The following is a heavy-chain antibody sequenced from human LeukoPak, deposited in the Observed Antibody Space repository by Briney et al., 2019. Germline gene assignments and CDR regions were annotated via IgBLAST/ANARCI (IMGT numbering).Heavy chain of an antibody. D-gene: IGHD1-14*01. CDR3: ARHLVRYPENWFDP. J-gene: IGHJ5*02. Sequence: SVKVSCKASGGTFSSYAISWVREAPGQGLEWMGGIIPIFGTANYAQKFQGRVTITADESTSTAYMELSSLRCEDAAVYYCARHLVRYPENWFDPWGQGTLVTVSS. CDR1: GGTFSSYA. CDR2: IIPIFGTA. V-gene: IGHV1-69*01.